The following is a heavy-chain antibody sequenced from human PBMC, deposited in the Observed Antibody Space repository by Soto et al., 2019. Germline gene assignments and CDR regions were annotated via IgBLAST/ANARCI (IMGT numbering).Heavy chain of an antibody. CDR1: GFTFSSYA. CDR3: AKDLFGSSWYLTFDY. V-gene: IGHV3-23*01. D-gene: IGHD6-13*01. Sequence: GGSLRLSCAASGFTFSSYAMSWVRQAPGKGLEWVSAISGSGGSTYYADSVKGRFTISRDNSKNTLYLQMNSLRAEDTAVYYCAKDLFGSSWYLTFDYWGQGTLVTVSS. J-gene: IGHJ4*02. CDR2: ISGSGGST.